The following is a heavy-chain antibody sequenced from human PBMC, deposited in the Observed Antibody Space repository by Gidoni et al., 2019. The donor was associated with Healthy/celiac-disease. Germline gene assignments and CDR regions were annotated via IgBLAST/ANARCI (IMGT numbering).Heavy chain of an antibody. Sequence: EWVSAISGSGGSTYYADSVKGRFTISRDNSKNTLYLQMNSLRAEDTAVYYCAKGGKGPIVGATFDYWGQGTLVTVSS. CDR2: ISGSGGST. CDR3: AKGGKGPIVGATFDY. V-gene: IGHV3-23*01. J-gene: IGHJ4*02. D-gene: IGHD1-26*01.